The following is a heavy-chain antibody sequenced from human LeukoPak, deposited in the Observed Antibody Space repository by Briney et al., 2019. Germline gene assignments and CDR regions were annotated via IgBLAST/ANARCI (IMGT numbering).Heavy chain of an antibody. D-gene: IGHD6-13*01. V-gene: IGHV3-30-3*01. Sequence: GGSLRLSCAASGFTFSSYAMHWVRQAPGKGLEWVAVISYDGSNKYYADSVEGRFTISRDNSKNTLYPQMNSLRAEDTAVYYCARDLWEAAADNFDYWGQGTLVTVSS. CDR1: GFTFSSYA. CDR2: ISYDGSNK. CDR3: ARDLWEAAADNFDY. J-gene: IGHJ4*02.